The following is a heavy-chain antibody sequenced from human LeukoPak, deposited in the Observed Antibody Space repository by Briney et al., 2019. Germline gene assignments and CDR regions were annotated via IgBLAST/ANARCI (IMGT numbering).Heavy chain of an antibody. CDR3: ARDKSRELPDY. CDR2: ISSSSSYI. CDR1: GFTFSSYS. Sequence: GGSLRLSCAASGFTFSSYSMNWVRQALGKGLEWVSSISSSSSYIYYADSVKGRFTISRDNAKNSLYLQMNSLRAEDTAVYYCARDKSRELPDYWGQGTLVTVSS. J-gene: IGHJ4*02. D-gene: IGHD1-26*01. V-gene: IGHV3-21*01.